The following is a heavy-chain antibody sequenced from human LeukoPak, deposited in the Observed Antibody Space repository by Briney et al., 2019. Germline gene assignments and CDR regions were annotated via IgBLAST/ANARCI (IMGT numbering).Heavy chain of an antibody. CDR3: AKDPYCGGDCYFDL. CDR1: GFTFSSCA. CDR2: IGTSGGIT. Sequence: GGSLRLSCAASGFTFSSCAMSWVRQAPGKGLEWVSGIGTSGGITYYADFLKGRFTISRDNSKNTLYLQVNSLRAEDTAVYYCAKDPYCGGDCYFDLWGRGTLVTVPS. D-gene: IGHD2-21*01. J-gene: IGHJ2*01. V-gene: IGHV3-23*01.